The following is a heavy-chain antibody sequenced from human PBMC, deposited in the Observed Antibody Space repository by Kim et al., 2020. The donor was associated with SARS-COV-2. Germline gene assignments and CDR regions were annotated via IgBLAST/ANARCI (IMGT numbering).Heavy chain of an antibody. J-gene: IGHJ4*02. Sequence: SETLSLTCTVSGGSISSSSYYWGWIRQPPGKGLEWIGSIYYSGSTYYNPSLKSRVTISVDTSKNQFSLKLSSVTAADTAVYYCAKCSSTSCKLAPRGGLWDYWGQGTLVTVSS. V-gene: IGHV4-39*01. CDR3: AKCSSTSCKLAPRGGLWDY. CDR2: IYYSGST. CDR1: GGSISSSSYY. D-gene: IGHD2-2*01.